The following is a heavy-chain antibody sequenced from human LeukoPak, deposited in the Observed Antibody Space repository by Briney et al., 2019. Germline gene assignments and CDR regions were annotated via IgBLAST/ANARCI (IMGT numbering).Heavy chain of an antibody. V-gene: IGHV3-23*01. D-gene: IGHD6-13*01. J-gene: IGHJ4*02. CDR2: ISGSATSH. Sequence: GGSLRLSCAASGFIFSNYGMSWVRQAPGKGLEWVSSISGSATSHLYAESVKGRFTISRDNSDNTLYLQMKSLRAEDTAVYYCAKQHADYYNDYWGQGTLVTVSS. CDR1: GFIFSNYG. CDR3: AKQHADYYNDY.